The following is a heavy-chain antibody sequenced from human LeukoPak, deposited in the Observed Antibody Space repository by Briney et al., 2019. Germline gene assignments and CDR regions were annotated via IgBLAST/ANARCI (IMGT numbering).Heavy chain of an antibody. CDR2: FDPEDGET. Sequence: GASVKVSCKASGYTLTELSMHWVRQAPGKGLEWMGGFDPEDGETIYAQKFQGRVTMTEDTSTDTAYMELSSLRSEDTAVYYCATFYGSGSYILDYWGQGTLVTVSS. CDR3: ATFYGSGSYILDY. CDR1: GYTLTELS. D-gene: IGHD3-10*01. J-gene: IGHJ4*02. V-gene: IGHV1-24*01.